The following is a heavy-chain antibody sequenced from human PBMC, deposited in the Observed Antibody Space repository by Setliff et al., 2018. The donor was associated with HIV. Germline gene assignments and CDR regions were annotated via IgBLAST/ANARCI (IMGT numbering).Heavy chain of an antibody. V-gene: IGHV1-2*02. J-gene: IGHJ4*02. D-gene: IGHD4-17*01. CDR1: GYTFSDYF. Sequence: VASVKVSCKASGYTFSDYFIHWVRQAPGQGLEWMGWIHPNRGGTIYAQKFQGRLTMTEDTSADTASMELSSLRSEDTAVYYCAADRPRYGDLPGDWGQGTLVTVSS. CDR2: IHPNRGGT. CDR3: AADRPRYGDLPGD.